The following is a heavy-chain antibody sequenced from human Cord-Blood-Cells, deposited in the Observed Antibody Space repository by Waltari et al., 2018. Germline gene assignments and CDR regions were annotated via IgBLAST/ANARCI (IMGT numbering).Heavy chain of an antibody. Sequence: QLQLQESGPGLVKPSVTLSLPCTLSGRPIRRSSYSGGWIRSPPGKGLEWIGSIYYSGSTYYNPSLKSRVTISADTSKNQFSLKLSSVTAADTAVYYCARRAGIAARNWFDPWGQGTLVTVSS. CDR2: IYYSGST. CDR1: GRPIRRSSYS. V-gene: IGHV4-39*01. J-gene: IGHJ5*02. D-gene: IGHD6-6*01. CDR3: ARRAGIAARNWFDP.